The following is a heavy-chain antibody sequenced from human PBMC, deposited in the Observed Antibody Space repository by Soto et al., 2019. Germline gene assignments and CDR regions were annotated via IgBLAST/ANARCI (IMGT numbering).Heavy chain of an antibody. CDR2: IIPIFGTA. CDR3: ASKTIEGGLRFLEWSPPYYYYGMDV. J-gene: IGHJ6*02. CDR1: GGTFSSYA. Sequence: ASVKVSCKASGGTFSSYAISWVRQAPGQGLEWMGGIIPIFGTANYAQKFQGRVTITADKSTSTAYMELSSLRSEDTAVYYCASKTIEGGLRFLEWSPPYYYYGMDVWGQGTTVTVSS. V-gene: IGHV1-69*06. D-gene: IGHD3-3*01.